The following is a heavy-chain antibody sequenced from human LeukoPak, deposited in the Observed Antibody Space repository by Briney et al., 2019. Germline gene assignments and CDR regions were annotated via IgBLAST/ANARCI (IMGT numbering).Heavy chain of an antibody. V-gene: IGHV4-30-4*01. J-gene: IGHJ3*02. D-gene: IGHD5-18*01. CDR2: IYYSGST. CDR3: ARVRPWGYSYGIAYAFDI. CDR1: GGSISSGDYY. Sequence: PSETLSLTCTVSGGSISSGDYYWSWLRQPPGKGLEWIVYIYYSGSTYYNPSLKSRVTISVDTSKNQFSLKLSSVTAADTAVYYCARVRPWGYSYGIAYAFDIWGQGTVVTVSS.